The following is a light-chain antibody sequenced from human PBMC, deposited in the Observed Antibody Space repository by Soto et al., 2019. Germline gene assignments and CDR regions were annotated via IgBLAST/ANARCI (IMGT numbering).Light chain of an antibody. V-gene: IGLV2-14*01. J-gene: IGLJ1*01. CDR1: SSDVGAYNH. CDR3: CSYTTSDTRV. Sequence: QSALTQPASVSGSPGQSITISCTGTSSDVGAYNHVSWYQHHPGKAPKLMIYEVNNRPSGVSNRFSGSKSGYTASLTISVLQAEDEADYYCCSYTTSDTRVFGTGTKLTVL. CDR2: EVN.